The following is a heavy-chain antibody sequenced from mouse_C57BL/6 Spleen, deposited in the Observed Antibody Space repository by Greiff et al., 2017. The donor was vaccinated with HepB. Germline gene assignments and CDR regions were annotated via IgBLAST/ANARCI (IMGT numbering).Heavy chain of an antibody. J-gene: IGHJ3*01. CDR3: TSVAGTLFAY. CDR2: ISSGGDYI. V-gene: IGHV5-9-1*02. Sequence: EVKLVESGEGLVKPGGSLKLSCAASGFTFSSYAMSWVRQTPEKRLEWVAYISSGGDYIYYADTVKGRFTISRDNARNTLYLQMSSLKSEDTAMYYCTSVAGTLFAYWGQETLVTVSA. D-gene: IGHD4-1*01. CDR1: GFTFSSYA.